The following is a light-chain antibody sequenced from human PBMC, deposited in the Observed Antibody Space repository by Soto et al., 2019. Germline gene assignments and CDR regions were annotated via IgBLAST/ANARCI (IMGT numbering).Light chain of an antibody. CDR3: QSFDKYLSAVV. Sequence: QSALTQPPSASGSPGQSVTISCTGTKSDIGVYDFVSWYQHHPGKAPRLIIYEVVQRPSGVPDRFSGSKSGTSASLAISGLQAEDEADYYCQSFDKYLSAVVFGGGTKLTVL. CDR1: KSDIGVYDF. V-gene: IGLV2-8*01. CDR2: EVV. J-gene: IGLJ2*01.